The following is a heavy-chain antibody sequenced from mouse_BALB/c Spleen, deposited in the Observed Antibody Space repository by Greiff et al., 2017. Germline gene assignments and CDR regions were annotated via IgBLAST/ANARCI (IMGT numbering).Heavy chain of an antibody. CDR1: GFTFSNYW. CDR2: IRLKSNNYAT. J-gene: IGHJ4*01. Sequence: DVKLVESGGGLVQPGGSMKLSCVASGFTFSNYWMNWVRQSPEKGLEWVAEIRLKSNNYATHYAESVKGRFTISRDDSKSSVYLQMNNLRAEDTGIYYCTRPGGNYVGYAMDYWGQGTSVTVSS. V-gene: IGHV6-6*02. CDR3: TRPGGNYVGYAMDY. D-gene: IGHD2-1*01.